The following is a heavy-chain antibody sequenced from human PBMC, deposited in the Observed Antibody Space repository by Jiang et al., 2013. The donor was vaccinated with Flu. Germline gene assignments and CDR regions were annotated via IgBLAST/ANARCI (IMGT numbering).Heavy chain of an antibody. Sequence: PGLVKPSETLSLTCTVSGGSISDSTYYWAWIRQPPGKGLEWIGSIYYSGSTYYNPSLKSRVTISVDTSKNQFSLKLSSVTAADTAVYYCARQAPAVAGSNWFDPWGQGTPGHRLL. V-gene: IGHV4-39*07. CDR3: ARQAPAVAGSNWFDP. CDR2: IYYSGST. J-gene: IGHJ5*02. D-gene: IGHD6-19*01. CDR1: GGSISDSTYY.